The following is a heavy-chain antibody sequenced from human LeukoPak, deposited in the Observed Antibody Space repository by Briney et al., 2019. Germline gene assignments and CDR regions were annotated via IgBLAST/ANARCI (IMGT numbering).Heavy chain of an antibody. V-gene: IGHV7-4-1*02. CDR3: AIDQPVAGVSNFDS. CDR2: INPNTGNP. Sequence: ASGKVSCKASGYTFTRYAMNWLRQAPGQGLGWMGWINPNTGNPTYAQAFTGRFVFSLDTSVSTAYLQISSLNTEDTAVYYCAIDQPVAGVSNFDSWGQGTLVTVSS. D-gene: IGHD6-19*01. CDR1: GYTFTRYA. J-gene: IGHJ4*02.